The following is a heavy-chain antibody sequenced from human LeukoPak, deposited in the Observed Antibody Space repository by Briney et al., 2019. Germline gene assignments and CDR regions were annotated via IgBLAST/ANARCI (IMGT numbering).Heavy chain of an antibody. J-gene: IGHJ6*03. CDR3: ARDRGNYDFWSGPDMDV. V-gene: IGHV1-18*01. CDR2: ISAYNGNT. D-gene: IGHD3-3*01. CDR1: GYTFTSYG. Sequence: ASVKVSCKASGYTFTSYGISWVRQAPGQGLEWMGWISAYNGNTNYAQKLQGRVTMTTDTSTSTAYIELRSLRSDDTAVYYCARDRGNYDFWSGPDMDVWGKGTTVTVSS.